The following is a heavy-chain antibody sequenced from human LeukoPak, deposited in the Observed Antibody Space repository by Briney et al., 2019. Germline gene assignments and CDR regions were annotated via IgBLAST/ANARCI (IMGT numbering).Heavy chain of an antibody. Sequence: GASVKVSCKASGYTFTSCDINWVRQATGQGLEWMGWMNPNSGNTGYAQKFQGRVTMTRNTSISTAYMELSSLRSEDTAVYYCARGRRDIVVVPAGNYYYYGMDVWGQGTTVTVSS. J-gene: IGHJ6*02. CDR3: ARGRRDIVVVPAGNYYYYGMDV. V-gene: IGHV1-8*01. D-gene: IGHD2-2*01. CDR2: MNPNSGNT. CDR1: GYTFTSCD.